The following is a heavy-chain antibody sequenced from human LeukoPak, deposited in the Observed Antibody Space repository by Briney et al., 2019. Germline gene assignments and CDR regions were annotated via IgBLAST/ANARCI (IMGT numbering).Heavy chain of an antibody. V-gene: IGHV1-46*01. J-gene: IGHJ4*02. D-gene: IGHD1-26*01. CDR3: ARDVGQWELRGDFDY. CDR1: GYTFTSYY. Sequence: ASVKVSCKASGYTFTSYYMHWVRQAPGQGLEWMGIINPSGGSTSYAQKFQGRVTMTRDTSTSTVYMELSSLRSEDTAVYYCARDVGQWELRGDFDYWGQGTLVTVSS. CDR2: INPSGGST.